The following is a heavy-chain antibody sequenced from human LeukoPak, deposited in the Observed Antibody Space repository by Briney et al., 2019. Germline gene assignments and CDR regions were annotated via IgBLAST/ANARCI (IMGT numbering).Heavy chain of an antibody. Sequence: GGSLRLSCAASGFTFSSYAMHWVRQAPGKGLEWVTVISYDGSNKYYADSVKGRFTISRDNSKNTLYLQMNSLKTEDTAVYYCTTSHIVVVPAATPGRIDAFDIWGQGTMVTVSS. CDR3: TTSHIVVVPAATPGRIDAFDI. D-gene: IGHD2-2*01. V-gene: IGHV3-30-3*01. CDR1: GFTFSSYA. CDR2: ISYDGSNK. J-gene: IGHJ3*02.